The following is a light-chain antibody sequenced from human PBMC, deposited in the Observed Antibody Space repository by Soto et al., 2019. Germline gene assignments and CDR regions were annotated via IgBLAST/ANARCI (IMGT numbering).Light chain of an antibody. J-gene: IGLJ2*01. V-gene: IGLV1-44*01. CDR2: SND. CDR1: SSNIGSNT. Sequence: QSVLTQPPSASGTPGQRVSFSCSGTSSNIGSNTVTWYSQFPGTAPKLPIYSNDQPPSGVPDRFSGSKSCTSASLAISGLQFEDEADYYCAAWDVSQNGRVFGGGTKLTVL. CDR3: AAWDVSQNGRV.